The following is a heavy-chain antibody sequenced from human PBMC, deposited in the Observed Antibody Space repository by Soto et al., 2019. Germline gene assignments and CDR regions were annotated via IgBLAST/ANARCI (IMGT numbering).Heavy chain of an antibody. CDR3: AHKGSGSRAIDY. CDR1: GFSLSTSGVG. CDR2: IYWDDSK. J-gene: IGHJ4*02. V-gene: IGHV2-5*02. D-gene: IGHD3-10*01. Sequence: QITLKESGPTLVKPTQTLTLTCTFSGFSLSTSGVGVGWIRQPPGKALEWLAVIYWDDSKTYIPSLKSRLTTTKDTSRDQVVRTMTTMDPVDTATYYCAHKGSGSRAIDYWGQGALVTVSS.